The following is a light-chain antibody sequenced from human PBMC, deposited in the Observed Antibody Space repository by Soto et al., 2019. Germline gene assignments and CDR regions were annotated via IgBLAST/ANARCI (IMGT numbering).Light chain of an antibody. V-gene: IGKV3-11*01. CDR1: QSVSSY. J-gene: IGKJ4*01. Sequence: EIVLTQSPGTLSLSPGERATLSCRASQSVSSYLAWYQQKRGQPPRLLIYDASNRATGIPDRFSGSGSGTDFTLTISFLEPEDFAVYYCQQRSNLPLTFGGGTMV. CDR3: QQRSNLPLT. CDR2: DAS.